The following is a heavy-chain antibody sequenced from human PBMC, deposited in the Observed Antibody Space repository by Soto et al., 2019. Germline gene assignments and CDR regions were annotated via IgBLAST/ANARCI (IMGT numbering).Heavy chain of an antibody. CDR3: GRGVTVFGLVSRFWFDP. CDR2: IYYSGST. CDR1: GGSISSYY. Sequence: SETLSLTCTVSGGSISSYYWSWIRQPPGKGLEWIGYIYYSGSTNYNPSLKSRVVISIDTSRNQFSLRLNSLTAADRAVYFCGRGVTVFGLVSRFWFDPWGQGTVVTVSS. J-gene: IGHJ5*02. V-gene: IGHV4-59*08. D-gene: IGHD3-3*01.